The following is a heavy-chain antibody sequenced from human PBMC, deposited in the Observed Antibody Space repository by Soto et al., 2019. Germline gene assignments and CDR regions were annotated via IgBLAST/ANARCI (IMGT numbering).Heavy chain of an antibody. CDR2: FSGSGGSR. CDR1: GFIFSSYA. J-gene: IGHJ4*02. Sequence: EAQLLESGGGLVQAGGSLRLSCEGSGFIFSSYAMSWVRQAPGRGLEWVSGFSGSGGSRSHADSVKGRFTISRDNSKNTLYLQMNSLRAEDAAVYYCAKRNGDYDYPDYWGQGTLVTVSS. D-gene: IGHD4-17*01. V-gene: IGHV3-23*01. CDR3: AKRNGDYDYPDY.